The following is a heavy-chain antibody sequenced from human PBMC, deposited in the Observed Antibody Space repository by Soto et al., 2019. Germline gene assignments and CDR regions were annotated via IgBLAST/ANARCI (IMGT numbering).Heavy chain of an antibody. J-gene: IGHJ4*02. D-gene: IGHD3-3*01. CDR2: ISGSGGST. CDR1: GFTFSSYA. Sequence: GGSLRLSCAASGFTFSSYAMSWVRQAPGKGLEWVSAISGSGGSTYYADSVKGRFTISRDNSKNTLCLQMNSLRAEDTAVYYCAKVNYDFWSDYYYFDYWGQGTLVTVSS. CDR3: AKVNYDFWSDYYYFDY. V-gene: IGHV3-23*01.